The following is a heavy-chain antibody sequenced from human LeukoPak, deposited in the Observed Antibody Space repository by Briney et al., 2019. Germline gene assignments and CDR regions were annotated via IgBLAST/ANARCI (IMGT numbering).Heavy chain of an antibody. CDR3: AREYSSSSGRAFDI. D-gene: IGHD6-6*01. Sequence: GGSLRLSCAASGFTFSSYNMNWVRQAPGKGLEWVSCISSSSTTIYYADSVKGRFTISRDNAKNSLYLQMNSLRAEDTAVYYCAREYSSSSGRAFDIWGQGTMVTVSS. V-gene: IGHV3-48*01. CDR1: GFTFSSYN. CDR2: ISSSSTTI. J-gene: IGHJ3*02.